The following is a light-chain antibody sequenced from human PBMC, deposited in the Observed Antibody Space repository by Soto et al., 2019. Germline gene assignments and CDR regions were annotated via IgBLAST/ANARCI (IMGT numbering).Light chain of an antibody. J-gene: IGKJ1*01. CDR3: MQTLKPPRWT. CDR1: ESLLHSDGKTY. V-gene: IGKV2D-29*01. Sequence: DVVMTQTPLSLSVTPGQPASISCKSSESLLHSDGKTYLYWYLQKPGQPPQLLIYEVPNRFSGVPDRFSGSGSGTDFTLKISRVEPDDVGIYYCMQTLKPPRWTFGQGTKMEIK. CDR2: EVP.